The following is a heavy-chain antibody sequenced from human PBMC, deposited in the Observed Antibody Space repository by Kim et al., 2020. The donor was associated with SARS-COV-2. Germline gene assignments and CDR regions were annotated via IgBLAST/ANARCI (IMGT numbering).Heavy chain of an antibody. J-gene: IGHJ4*02. V-gene: IGHV3-48*02. D-gene: IGHD3-16*01. CDR2: ISSSSTI. CDR3: ARVRGGANDY. CDR1: GFTFSSYS. Sequence: GGSLRLSCAASGFTFSSYSMNWVRQAPGKGLEWVSYISSSSTIYYADSVKGRFTISRDNAKNSLYLQMNSLRDEDTAVYYCARVRGGANDYWGQGTLVTVSS.